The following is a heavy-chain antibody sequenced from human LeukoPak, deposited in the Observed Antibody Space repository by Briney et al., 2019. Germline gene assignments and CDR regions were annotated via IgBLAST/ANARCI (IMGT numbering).Heavy chain of an antibody. CDR1: GGTFSSYA. D-gene: IGHD3-3*01. CDR3: ARDGYWSGLDRGWWYMDV. Sequence: ASVKVSCKASGGTFSSYAISWVRQAPGQGLEWMGGIIPIFGTANYAQKFQGRVTITADESTSTAYMELSSLRSEDTAVYYCARDGYWSGLDRGWWYMDVWGKGTTVTVSS. J-gene: IGHJ6*03. CDR2: IIPIFGTA. V-gene: IGHV1-69*01.